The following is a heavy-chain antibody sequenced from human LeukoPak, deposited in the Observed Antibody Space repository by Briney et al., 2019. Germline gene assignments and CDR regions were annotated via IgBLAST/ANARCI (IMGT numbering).Heavy chain of an antibody. Sequence: GGSLRLSCAASGFTFSSYAMSWVRQAPGKGLEWVSAISGSGGSTYYADSVKGRFTISRDNSKNTLYLQMNSLRAEDTAVYYCAKDPYGDYDTEGDYWGQGTLVTVSS. CDR3: AKDPYGDYDTEGDY. D-gene: IGHD4-17*01. CDR2: ISGSGGST. CDR1: GFTFSSYA. J-gene: IGHJ4*02. V-gene: IGHV3-23*01.